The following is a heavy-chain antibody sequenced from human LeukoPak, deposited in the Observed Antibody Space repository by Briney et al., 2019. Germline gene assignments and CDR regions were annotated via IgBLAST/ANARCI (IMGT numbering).Heavy chain of an antibody. CDR1: GGSISSYY. CDR3: ARQGRLSVVVSAASSVYYAFDI. J-gene: IGHJ3*02. V-gene: IGHV4-59*08. CDR2: IYYSGST. D-gene: IGHD2-2*01. Sequence: SETLSLTCTVSGGSISSYYWSWIRQPPGKGLDWIGYIYYSGSTNYNPSLKSRVTISIDTSKNQFSLNLSSVAAADTAVYYCARQGRLSVVVSAASSVYYAFDIWGQGTMVTVSS.